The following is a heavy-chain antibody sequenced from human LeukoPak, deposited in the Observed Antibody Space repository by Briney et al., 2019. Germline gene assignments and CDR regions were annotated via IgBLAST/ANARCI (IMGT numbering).Heavy chain of an antibody. CDR3: ARDGTIVVVIPPEFYFDY. J-gene: IGHJ4*02. V-gene: IGHV3-23*01. CDR2: ISGSGGST. Sequence: GGSLRLSCAASGFTFSSYAMSWVRQAPGKGLEWVSAISGSGGSTYYADSVKGRFTISRDNSKNTLYLQMNSLRAEDTAVYYCARDGTIVVVIPPEFYFDYWGQGTLVTVSS. CDR1: GFTFSSYA. D-gene: IGHD3-22*01.